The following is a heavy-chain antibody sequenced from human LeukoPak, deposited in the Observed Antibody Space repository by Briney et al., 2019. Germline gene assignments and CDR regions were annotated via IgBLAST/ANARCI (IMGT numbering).Heavy chain of an antibody. V-gene: IGHV3-30*18. J-gene: IGHJ5*02. Sequence: GGSLRLSYAASGFTLSSYDMYWIRQAPGKGLEWVARISYDGSHKEYADSVKGRFTISRDNSKNTLYLQMNSLRAEDTAVFYCAKGGLRYFDYLFLPTGHNWLDPWGQGTLVTVSS. CDR1: GFTLSSYD. CDR2: ISYDGSHK. D-gene: IGHD3-9*01. CDR3: AKGGLRYFDYLFLPTGHNWLDP.